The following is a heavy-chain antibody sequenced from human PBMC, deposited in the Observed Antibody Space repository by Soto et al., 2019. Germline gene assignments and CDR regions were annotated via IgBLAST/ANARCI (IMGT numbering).Heavy chain of an antibody. Sequence: EVQLVESGGGLVQPGGSLRLSCAASGFTFGSYWMHWVRQAPGKGLVWVSRMNSDGSTTSYADSVKGRFTISRDNAKNTVYLQMNSLTAEDTAVYYCARVGRGFWYFDLWGRGTLVTVSS. CDR2: MNSDGSTT. CDR3: ARVGRGFWYFDL. V-gene: IGHV3-74*01. CDR1: GFTFGSYW. J-gene: IGHJ2*01.